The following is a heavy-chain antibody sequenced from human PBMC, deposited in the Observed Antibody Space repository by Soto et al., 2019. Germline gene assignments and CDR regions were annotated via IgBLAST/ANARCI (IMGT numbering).Heavy chain of an antibody. J-gene: IGHJ4*02. V-gene: IGHV1-18*01. CDR2: ISTHSGNT. D-gene: IGHD6-25*01. CDR1: GYTFSTCG. CDR3: ARGDPATYMRLPFDY. Sequence: ASVKVSCKASGYTFSTCGISWLRQAPGQGLEWMGWISTHSGNTGYAQRFQDSVTITRDTSTSTAYMELGSLRSDDSAVYYCARGDPATYMRLPFDYWGQGTLVTVSS.